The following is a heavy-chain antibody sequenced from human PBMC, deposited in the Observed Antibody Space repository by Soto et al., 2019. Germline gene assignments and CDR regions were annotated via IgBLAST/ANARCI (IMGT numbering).Heavy chain of an antibody. CDR1: GYTFTTYY. D-gene: IGHD6-13*01. V-gene: IGHV1-46*01. CDR3: ARATSAGNGRRVDV. CDR2: INPSGGST. J-gene: IGHJ6*02. Sequence: QVQLVQSGTEVKEPGASVSLSCKASGYTFTTYYIHWVRQAPGQGLEWMGMINPSGGSTTYAQNFQGRVTMTRDTSTSTGYMDLNSLRSDDTAVYYWARATSAGNGRRVDVWGQGTTVTVSS.